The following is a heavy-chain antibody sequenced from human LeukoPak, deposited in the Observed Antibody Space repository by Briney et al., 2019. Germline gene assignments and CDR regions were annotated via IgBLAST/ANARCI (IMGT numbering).Heavy chain of an antibody. Sequence: SETLSLTCSVSGYSISCGYYWGWTRQPPGKGLEWIGNVYQNRLTYYNVSLKNRVTISVDTSKNQFSLKLNSGTAADTAVYYCARRYSNSDFDYWGQGTLVTVSS. J-gene: IGHJ4*02. CDR1: GYSISCGYY. D-gene: IGHD4-11*01. CDR3: ARRYSNSDFDY. V-gene: IGHV4-38-2*01. CDR2: VYQNRLT.